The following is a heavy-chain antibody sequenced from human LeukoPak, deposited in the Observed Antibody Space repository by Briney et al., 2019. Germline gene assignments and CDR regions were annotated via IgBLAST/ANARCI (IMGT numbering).Heavy chain of an antibody. D-gene: IGHD6-19*01. J-gene: IGHJ4*02. CDR1: GFTFSSYA. CDR2: ISGSGGNT. V-gene: IGHV3-23*01. CDR3: AKAIDAVAGTGPIDY. Sequence: GGSLRLSCAASGFTFSSYAMSWVRQAPGKGLEWVSAISGSGGNTFYADSVKGRFTISRDNSKNTLYLQMNSLRAEDTAIYYCAKAIDAVAGTGPIDYWGQGTLVTVSS.